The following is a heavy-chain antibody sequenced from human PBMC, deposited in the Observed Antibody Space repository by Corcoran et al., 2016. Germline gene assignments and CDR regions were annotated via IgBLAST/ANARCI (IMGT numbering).Heavy chain of an antibody. Sequence: QVQLVESGGGVVQPGRSLRLSCADSGFTFSSYGMHWVRQAPGKGLEWVAVISHDGSNKFYADSVKGRVTISRDNSKKTLHLQMNSLRAEDTVGYYCAKCHTGGWQPGFDYWGQGTLVTVFS. J-gene: IGHJ4*02. CDR3: AKCHTGGWQPGFDY. CDR2: ISHDGSNK. CDR1: GFTFSSYG. V-gene: IGHV3-30*18. D-gene: IGHD6-19*01.